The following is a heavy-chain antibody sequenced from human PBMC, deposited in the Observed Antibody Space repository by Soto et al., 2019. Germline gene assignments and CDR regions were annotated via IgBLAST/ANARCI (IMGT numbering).Heavy chain of an antibody. CDR1: GGSISSPSYN. J-gene: IGHJ4*02. Sequence: QVQLQQSGPGLLKPSETLSLTCTVSGGSISSPSYNWGWVRQPPGKGPEWIGSFFYGGRTHYSPSLESRLSKSVDTARSQVSLILTSVTAADTAVYYCATVASTHFDSWGQGALVVVSS. V-gene: IGHV4-39*01. CDR3: ATVASTHFDS. CDR2: FFYGGRT. D-gene: IGHD1-1*01.